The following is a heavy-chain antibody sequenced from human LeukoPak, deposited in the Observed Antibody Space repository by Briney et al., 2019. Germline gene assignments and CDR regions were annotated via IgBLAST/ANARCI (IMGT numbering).Heavy chain of an antibody. CDR2: ISSSSSYI. Sequence: KTGGSLRFSCAASGFTFSSYSMNWVRQAPGKGLEWVSSISSSSSYIYYADSVKGRFTTSRDNAKNSLYLQMNSLRAEDTAVYYCARLESSGYWGQGTLVTVSS. D-gene: IGHD3-22*01. CDR1: GFTFSSYS. CDR3: ARLESSGY. V-gene: IGHV3-21*01. J-gene: IGHJ4*02.